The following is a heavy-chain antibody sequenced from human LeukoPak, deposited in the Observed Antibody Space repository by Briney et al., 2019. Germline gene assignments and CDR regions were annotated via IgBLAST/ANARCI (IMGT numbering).Heavy chain of an antibody. CDR1: GFTFSSYA. CDR2: ISGSGGST. CDR3: AKDVATQYYYDSSGYYFPNDALDI. D-gene: IGHD3-22*01. V-gene: IGHV3-23*01. Sequence: GGSLRLSCAASGFTFSSYAMSWVRQAPGKGLEWVSAISGSGGSTYYADSVKGRFTISRDNSKNTLYLQMNSLRAEDTAVYYCAKDVATQYYYDSSGYYFPNDALDIWGQGTMVTVSS. J-gene: IGHJ3*02.